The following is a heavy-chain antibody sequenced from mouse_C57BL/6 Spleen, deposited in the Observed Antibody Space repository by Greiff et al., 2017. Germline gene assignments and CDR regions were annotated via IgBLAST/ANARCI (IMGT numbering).Heavy chain of an antibody. V-gene: IGHV5-17*01. CDR3: AGDGYFWYFDV. CDR2: ISSGSSTI. J-gene: IGHJ1*03. CDR1: GFTFSDYG. Sequence: DVQLVESGGGLVKPGGSLKLSCAASGFTFSDYGMHWVRQAPEKGLEWVAYISSGSSTIYYADTVKGRFTISRDNAKNTLFLQMTSLRSEDTAMYYCAGDGYFWYFDVWGTGTTVTVSS. D-gene: IGHD2-3*01.